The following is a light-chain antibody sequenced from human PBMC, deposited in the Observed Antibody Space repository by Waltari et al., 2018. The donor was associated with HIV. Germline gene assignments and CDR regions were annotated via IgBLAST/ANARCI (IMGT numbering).Light chain of an antibody. CDR2: GDN. CDR1: SGSIASSY. V-gene: IGLV6-57*01. Sequence: NFILTQPHPVSESPGKTVSISCTRSSGSIASSYVQWYQQLPGSSPTAVIFGDNQRPSGVPERFSGSIDSSSNAASLTISGLKTEDEADYYCQSYETTTPVVFGGGTRLTVL. CDR3: QSYETTTPVV. J-gene: IGLJ2*01.